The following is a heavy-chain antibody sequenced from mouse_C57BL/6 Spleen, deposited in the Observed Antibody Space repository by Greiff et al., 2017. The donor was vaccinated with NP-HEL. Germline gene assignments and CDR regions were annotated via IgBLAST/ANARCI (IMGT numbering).Heavy chain of an antibody. CDR2: IHPNSGST. Sequence: LQQSGAELVKPGASVKLSCKASGYTFTSYWMHWVKQRPGQGLEWIGMIHPNSGSTNYNEKFKSKATLTVDKSSSTAYMQLSSLTSEDSAVYYCARKTLDSSGYVGAMDYWGQGTSVTVSS. J-gene: IGHJ4*01. CDR1: GYTFTSYW. CDR3: ARKTLDSSGYVGAMDY. D-gene: IGHD3-2*02. V-gene: IGHV1-64*01.